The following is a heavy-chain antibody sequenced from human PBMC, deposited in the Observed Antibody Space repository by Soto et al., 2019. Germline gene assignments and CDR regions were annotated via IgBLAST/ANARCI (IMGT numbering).Heavy chain of an antibody. CDR1: GFSLSTSGVG. CDR3: AHLVVAWITYYFDS. J-gene: IGHJ4*02. D-gene: IGHD2-15*01. CDR2: IYWDDDK. V-gene: IGHV2-5*02. Sequence: QITLKESGPTLVKPTQTLTLTCTFSGFSLSTSGVGVGWIRQPPGKALEWLTFIYWDDDKRNSPFLKSRLTITKDTSKNMVVLTMTNMVPVDTATYYCAHLVVAWITYYFDSWGQGTLVTVSS.